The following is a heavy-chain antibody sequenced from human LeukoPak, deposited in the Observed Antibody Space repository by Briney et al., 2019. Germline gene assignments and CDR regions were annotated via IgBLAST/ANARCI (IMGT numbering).Heavy chain of an antibody. CDR2: ISYDGSNK. J-gene: IGHJ4*02. CDR1: GFTFSNYW. CDR3: ARASPGY. V-gene: IGHV3-30*03. Sequence: GGSLRLSCAASGFTFSNYWMHWVRQAPGKGLEWVAVISYDGSNKYYADSVKGRFTISRDNSKNTLYLQMNSLRAEDTAVYYCARASPGYWGQGTLVTVSS.